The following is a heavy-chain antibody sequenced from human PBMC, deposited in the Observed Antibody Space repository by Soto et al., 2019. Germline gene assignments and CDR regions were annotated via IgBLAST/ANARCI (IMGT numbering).Heavy chain of an antibody. CDR3: SRGRPPRY. CDR2: IDHSGSI. Sequence: QVQLQQRGAGLLKPSETLSLTCVVSDESFSGYSWSWIRQPPWKGLEWIGDIDHSGSIHYNPSLKTRLTMSVDTSRKHFSLSLSSVTAADAGTYFCSRGRPPRYWGQGTQVTVSS. V-gene: IGHV4-34*02. CDR1: DESFSGYS. J-gene: IGHJ4*02.